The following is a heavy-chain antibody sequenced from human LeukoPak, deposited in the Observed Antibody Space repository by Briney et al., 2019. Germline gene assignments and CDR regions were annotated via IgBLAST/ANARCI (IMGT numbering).Heavy chain of an antibody. V-gene: IGHV3-53*05. Sequence: GGSLRLSCAASGFTVSGNYMSWVRQAPGKGLECVSVIYIGGSTYYADSVKGRFTISRDNSKNTLYLQMGSLRAEDMAVYYCARADYDSSGYYADHWGQGTLVTVSS. CDR2: IYIGGST. CDR1: GFTVSGNY. D-gene: IGHD3-22*01. CDR3: ARADYDSSGYYADH. J-gene: IGHJ4*02.